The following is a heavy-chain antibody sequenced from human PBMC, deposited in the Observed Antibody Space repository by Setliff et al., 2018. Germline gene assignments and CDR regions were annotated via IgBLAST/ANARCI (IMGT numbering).Heavy chain of an antibody. CDR2: INPRGGST. J-gene: IGHJ6*04. CDR1: GYTFTSYY. V-gene: IGHV1-46*03. CDR3: VRSQQLSGWWFDP. D-gene: IGHD6-13*01. Sequence: GASVKVSCKASGYTFTSYYMNWVRQAPGQGLEWMGIINPRGGSTSHAQKFQGRVTMTRDTSTSTVYMEMSSLRSEDTAVYYCVRSQQLSGWWFDPWGKGTTVTVSS.